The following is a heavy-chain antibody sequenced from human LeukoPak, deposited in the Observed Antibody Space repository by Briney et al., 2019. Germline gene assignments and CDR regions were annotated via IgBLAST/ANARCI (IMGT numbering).Heavy chain of an antibody. V-gene: IGHV3-7*01. Sequence: PGGSLRLSCAASGFTFSSYWMSGVRQAPGKGLEWVANIKQDGSEKYYVDSVKGRFTISRDNAKNSLYLQMNSLRAEDTAVYYCTSGLIGYCSSTSCDGAFDIWGQGTMVTVSS. D-gene: IGHD2-2*01. CDR2: IKQDGSEK. CDR3: TSGLIGYCSSTSCDGAFDI. CDR1: GFTFSSYW. J-gene: IGHJ3*02.